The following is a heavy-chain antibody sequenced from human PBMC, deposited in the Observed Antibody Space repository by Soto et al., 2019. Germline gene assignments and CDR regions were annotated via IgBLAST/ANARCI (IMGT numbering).Heavy chain of an antibody. CDR3: ATDKVAFDM. J-gene: IGHJ3*02. CDR2: INTKTGGT. CDR1: GYIFTGYY. D-gene: IGHD3-9*01. V-gene: IGHV1-2*02. Sequence: QVQLVQSGAEVKKPGASVKVSCKASGYIFTGYYIQWVRQAPGQGLEWMGWINTKTGGTKYAQKFQGRVTMTRDTSINTAYMEVSRLRSDDTAVYYCATDKVAFDMWGLGTMVTVSS.